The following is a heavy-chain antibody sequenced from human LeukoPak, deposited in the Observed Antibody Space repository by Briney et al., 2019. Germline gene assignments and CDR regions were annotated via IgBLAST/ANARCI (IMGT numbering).Heavy chain of an antibody. D-gene: IGHD2/OR15-2a*01. CDR3: AKDVLLEGAFDI. CDR2: IKVDGSEK. J-gene: IGHJ3*02. V-gene: IGHV3-7*03. CDR1: GFTLSGYW. Sequence: AGGSLRLSCAASGFTLSGYWMSWVRQAPGKGLEWVANIKVDGSEKNYVDSVKGRFTISRDNAKNSLYLQMNSLRAEDTALYYCAKDVLLEGAFDIWGQGTMVTVSS.